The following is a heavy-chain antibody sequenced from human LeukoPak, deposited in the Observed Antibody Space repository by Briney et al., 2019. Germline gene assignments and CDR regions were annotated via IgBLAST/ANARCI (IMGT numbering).Heavy chain of an antibody. CDR3: ARDYYDSSGSYYGHAFDI. Sequence: SETLSLTCTVSGGSISSYYWSWIRQPPGKGLEWIVYIYYSGSTNYNPSLKSRVTISVDTSKNQFSLKLSSVTAADTAVYYCARDYYDSSGSYYGHAFDIWGQGTMVTVSS. CDR2: IYYSGST. J-gene: IGHJ3*02. CDR1: GGSISSYY. D-gene: IGHD3-22*01. V-gene: IGHV4-59*01.